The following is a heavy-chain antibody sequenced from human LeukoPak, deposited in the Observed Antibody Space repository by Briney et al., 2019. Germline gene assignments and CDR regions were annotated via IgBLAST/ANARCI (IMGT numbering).Heavy chain of an antibody. D-gene: IGHD4-17*01. Sequence: SETLSLTCTVSGDSINDHYWSWIRQPPGEGLEWIAYIYSSVSTNYNPSLKSRVTISIDTSKSQFSLKLTSVTAADAGVYYCARDLVTVTKGFDIWGQGTMVSVSS. J-gene: IGHJ3*02. CDR3: ARDLVTVTKGFDI. V-gene: IGHV4-4*09. CDR2: IYSSVST. CDR1: GDSINDHY.